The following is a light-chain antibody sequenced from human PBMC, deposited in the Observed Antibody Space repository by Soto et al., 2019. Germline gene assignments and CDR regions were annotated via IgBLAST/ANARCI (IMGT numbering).Light chain of an antibody. J-gene: IGLJ1*01. CDR1: SSDVGHSNF. V-gene: IGLV2-8*01. CDR3: NAQADNGKHV. Sequence: QSALTQPPSASGSPGQSVTISCTGSSSDVGHSNFVSWYQQDPGKGPKLIIYEVSKRPSGVPDRFSGSKSGNTASLSVSGLQDEDEADYFCNAQADNGKHVFGTGTKLTVL. CDR2: EVS.